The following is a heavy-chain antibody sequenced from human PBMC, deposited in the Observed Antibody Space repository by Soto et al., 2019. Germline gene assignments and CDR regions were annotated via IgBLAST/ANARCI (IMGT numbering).Heavy chain of an antibody. Sequence: GGSLRLSCAASGFPFSMSAMTWVRQAPGKGLEWVSTTGLNGRTTYYADSVKARFTVSRDNTKNTLDLQMASLRAEDTAVYYCATVHSTSWSFDYWGQGTLVTVSS. CDR3: ATVHSTSWSFDY. D-gene: IGHD6-6*01. V-gene: IGHV3-23*01. CDR2: TGLNGRTT. J-gene: IGHJ4*02. CDR1: GFPFSMSA.